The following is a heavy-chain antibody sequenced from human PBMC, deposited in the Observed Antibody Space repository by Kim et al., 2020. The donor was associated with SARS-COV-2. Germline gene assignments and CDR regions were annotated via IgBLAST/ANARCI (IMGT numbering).Heavy chain of an antibody. J-gene: IGHJ6*02. CDR1: GGSFSGYY. D-gene: IGHD2-15*01. CDR3: ARGDVVVVAATANYYYYGMDV. Sequence: SETLSLTCAVYGGSFSGYYWSWIRQPPGKGLEWIGEINHSGSTNYNPSLKSRVTISVDTSKNQFSLKLSSVTAADTAVYYCARGDVVVVAATANYYYYGMDVWGQGTTVTVSS. V-gene: IGHV4-34*01. CDR2: INHSGST.